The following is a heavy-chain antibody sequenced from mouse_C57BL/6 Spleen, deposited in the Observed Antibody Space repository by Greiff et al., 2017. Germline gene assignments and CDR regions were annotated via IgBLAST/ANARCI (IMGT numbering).Heavy chain of an antibody. CDR3: ARLTTALHYAMDY. CDR1: GFTFSDYG. D-gene: IGHD1-2*01. CDR2: ISSGSSTI. Sequence: EVHLVESGGGLVKPGGSLKLSCAASGFTFSDYGMHWVRQAPEKGLEWVAYISSGSSTIYYAHTVKGRFTISRDNAKNTLFLQMTSLRSEDTAMYYCARLTTALHYAMDYWGQGTSVTVSS. J-gene: IGHJ4*01. V-gene: IGHV5-17*01.